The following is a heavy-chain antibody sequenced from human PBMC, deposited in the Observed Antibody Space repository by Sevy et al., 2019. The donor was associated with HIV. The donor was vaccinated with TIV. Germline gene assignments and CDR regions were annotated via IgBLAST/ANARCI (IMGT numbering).Heavy chain of an antibody. CDR2: ISYDGNDK. D-gene: IGHD3-10*01. CDR1: AFTFSSYA. V-gene: IGHV3-30*04. J-gene: IGHJ4*02. CDR3: ARAQGVLLWFGEFPL. Sequence: GGSLRLSCAASAFTFSSYAMHWVRQAPGKGVEWVAVISYDGNDKDYADSVKGRFTISRDNSKNTLYLQMNSLRIEDTAVYYCARAQGVLLWFGEFPLWGPGTLVTVSS.